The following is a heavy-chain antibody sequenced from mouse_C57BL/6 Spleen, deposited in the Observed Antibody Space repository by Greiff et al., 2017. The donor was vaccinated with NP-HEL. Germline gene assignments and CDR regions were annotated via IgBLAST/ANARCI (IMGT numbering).Heavy chain of an antibody. CDR3: VRHVDYDYGGFAY. J-gene: IGHJ3*01. Sequence: DVKLVESGGGLVQPKGSLKLSCAASGFSFNTYAMNWVRQAPGKGLEWVARIRSKSNNYATYYADSVKDRFTISRDDSESMLYLQMNNLKTEDTAMYYCVRHVDYDYGGFAYWGQGTLVTVSA. CDR2: IRSKSNNYAT. D-gene: IGHD2-4*01. V-gene: IGHV10-1*01. CDR1: GFSFNTYA.